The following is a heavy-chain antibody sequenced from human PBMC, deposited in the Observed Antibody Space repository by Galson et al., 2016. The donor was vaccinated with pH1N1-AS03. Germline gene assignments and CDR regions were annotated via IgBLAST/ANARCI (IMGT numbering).Heavy chain of an antibody. CDR3: VRPSSGSFQY. CDR2: ISYSGDTE. CDR1: GFPFSGYE. Sequence: SLRLSCAASGFPFSGYEMNWVRQAPGKGLEWISYISYSGDTENYADSVKGRFSISRDNAKNSLYLQMSALRPGDTAVYYCVRPSSGSFQYWGPGTLVTVSS. V-gene: IGHV3-48*03. J-gene: IGHJ1*01. D-gene: IGHD1-26*01.